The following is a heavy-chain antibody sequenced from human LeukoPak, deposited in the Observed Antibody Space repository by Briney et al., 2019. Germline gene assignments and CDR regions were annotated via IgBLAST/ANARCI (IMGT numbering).Heavy chain of an antibody. V-gene: IGHV3-30*18. Sequence: GGSQRLSCAASGFTFSSYGMHWVRQAPGKGLEWVAVISYDGSNKFYADSVKGRFTISRDNSKSTLYLQMNSLRAEDTAVYYCAKELSAGTGGGWEDCFDYWGQGTLVTVSA. CDR3: AKELSAGTGGGWEDCFDY. J-gene: IGHJ4*02. D-gene: IGHD6-13*01. CDR1: GFTFSSYG. CDR2: ISYDGSNK.